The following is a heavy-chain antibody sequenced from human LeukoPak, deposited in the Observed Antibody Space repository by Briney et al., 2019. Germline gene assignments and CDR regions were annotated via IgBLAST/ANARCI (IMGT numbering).Heavy chain of an antibody. CDR2: ISGSGGST. CDR3: AKESVVRYFDWSYSGEVDY. V-gene: IGHV3-23*01. Sequence: RGSLRLSCAASGFTFSSYAMSWVRQAPGKGLEWVSAISGSGGSTYYADSVKGRFTISRDNSKNTLYLQMNSLRAEDTAVYYCAKESVVRYFDWSYSGEVDYWGQGTLVTVSS. D-gene: IGHD3-9*01. CDR1: GFTFSSYA. J-gene: IGHJ4*02.